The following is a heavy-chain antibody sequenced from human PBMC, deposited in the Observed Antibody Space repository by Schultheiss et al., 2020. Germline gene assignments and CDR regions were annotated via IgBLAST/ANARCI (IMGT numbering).Heavy chain of an antibody. CDR1: GFTFDDYA. CDR3: ARGDCSGGSCYYYYGLDV. V-gene: IGHV3-11*01. CDR2: ISSSGSTI. Sequence: GGSLRLSCAASGFTFDDYAMHWVRQAPGKGLEWVSYISSSGSTIYYADSVKGRFAISRDNAKNSLYLQMNSLRAEDTAVYYCARGDCSGGSCYYYYGLDVWGQGTTVTVSS. D-gene: IGHD2-15*01. J-gene: IGHJ6*02.